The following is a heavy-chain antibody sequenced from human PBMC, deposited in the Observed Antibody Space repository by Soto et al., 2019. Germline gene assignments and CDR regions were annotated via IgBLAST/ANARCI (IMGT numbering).Heavy chain of an antibody. D-gene: IGHD3-10*01. CDR1: GYTFTYRH. CDR3: ANLASVSDAFDI. Sequence: QLHLVQSGAEVKKTGSSVQISCKASGYTFTYRHLHWVRQAPGQALEWMGWITPFNGNTYYAQKFQGTGNINRDESKSTVFLDLRSLRSEDTAMYYCANLASVSDAFDIWGQGTMVTVYS. J-gene: IGHJ3*02. CDR2: ITPFNGNT. V-gene: IGHV1-45*02.